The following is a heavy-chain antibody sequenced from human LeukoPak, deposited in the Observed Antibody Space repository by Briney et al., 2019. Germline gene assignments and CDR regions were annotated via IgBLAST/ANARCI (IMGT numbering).Heavy chain of an antibody. V-gene: IGHV1-18*01. Sequence: ASVKVSCKASGYTFTSYGISWVRQAPGQGLEWMGWISAYNGNTNYAQKLQGRVTMTTDTSTSTAYTELRSLRSDDTAVYYCAREPREVGVPAAFFDYRGQGTLVTVSS. CDR1: GYTFTSYG. CDR2: ISAYNGNT. D-gene: IGHD2-2*01. J-gene: IGHJ4*02. CDR3: AREPREVGVPAAFFDY.